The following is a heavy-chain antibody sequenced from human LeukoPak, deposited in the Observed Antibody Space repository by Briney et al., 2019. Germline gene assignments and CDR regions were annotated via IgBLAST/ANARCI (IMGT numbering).Heavy chain of an antibody. Sequence: GGSLRLSCAVFGFTFNNYWMSWVRQAPGKGLEWVANINQDGSGKHYVDSVKGRFTISRDNAKNSLYLQMNSLRAEDTAVYFCAKASIAGAIGVLDYWGQGTLVTVSS. CDR1: GFTFNNYW. D-gene: IGHD1-26*01. CDR3: AKASIAGAIGVLDY. V-gene: IGHV3-7*01. CDR2: INQDGSGK. J-gene: IGHJ4*02.